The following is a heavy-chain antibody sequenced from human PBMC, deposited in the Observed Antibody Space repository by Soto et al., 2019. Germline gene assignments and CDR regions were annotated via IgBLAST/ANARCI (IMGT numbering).Heavy chain of an antibody. CDR2: IWDSGSST. V-gene: IGHV3-33*08. J-gene: IGHJ4*02. Sequence: PGGSLRLSCAASQFTFSNYGMNWVRQAPGKGLEWVSVIWDSGSSTYYADSVKGRFTISRDNSKNTLYLQMNSLRAEDTAVYYCARDLGDSSGWFDPAIAGGQGTLVTVSS. CDR1: QFTFSNYG. D-gene: IGHD6-19*01. CDR3: ARDLGDSSGWFDPAIA.